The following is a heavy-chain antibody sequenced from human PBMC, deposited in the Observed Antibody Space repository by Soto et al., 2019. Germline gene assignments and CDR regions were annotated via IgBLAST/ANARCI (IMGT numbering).Heavy chain of an antibody. D-gene: IGHD3-3*01. CDR3: ARRPEPSLWSCYYIPREPPPQSYYYYYYIEV. CDR2: ISSSSSTI. V-gene: IGHV3-48*01. J-gene: IGHJ6*03. Sequence: EVQLVESGGGLVQPGGSLRLSCAASGFTFSTYSMNWVRQAPGKGLEWVSYISSSSSTIYYADSVKARLTICKDNAKNSASLQMNCLRAEDTTLYYCARRPEPSLWSCYYIPREPPPQSYYYYYYIEVLGKGTTVTVSS. CDR1: GFTFSTYS.